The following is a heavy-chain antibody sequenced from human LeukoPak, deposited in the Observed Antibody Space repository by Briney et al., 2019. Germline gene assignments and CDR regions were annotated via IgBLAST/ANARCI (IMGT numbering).Heavy chain of an antibody. D-gene: IGHD3-16*01. J-gene: IGHJ4*02. V-gene: IGHV4-4*02. Sequence: PSETLSLTCAVSGGSISSSNWWSWVRQPPGKGLEWIGEIYHSGSTNYNPSLKSRVTISVDKSKNQFSLKLSSVTAADTAVYYCARVHITFGGVTTGGYYYFDYWGQGTLVTVSS. CDR3: ARVHITFGGVTTGGYYYFDY. CDR2: IYHSGST. CDR1: GGSISSSNW.